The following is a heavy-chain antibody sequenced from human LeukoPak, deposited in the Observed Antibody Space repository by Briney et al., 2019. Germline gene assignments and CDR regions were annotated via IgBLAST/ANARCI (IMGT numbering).Heavy chain of an antibody. CDR1: GFTFTSYW. J-gene: IGHJ4*01. CDR2: IRQDGGEK. CDR3: ARDGTAAGLYFDL. V-gene: IGHV3-7*01. D-gene: IGHD6-13*01. Sequence: PGGSLRLSCAVSGFTFTSYWMNWVRQAPGRGLECVASIRQDGGEKSYVDSVKGRFTISRDNTKNSLYLQINSLRAEDTAVYYCARDGTAAGLYFDLWGQGTLVTVSS.